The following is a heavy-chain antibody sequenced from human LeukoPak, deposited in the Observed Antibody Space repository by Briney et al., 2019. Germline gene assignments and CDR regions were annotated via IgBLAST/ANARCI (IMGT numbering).Heavy chain of an antibody. Sequence: GGSLRLSCAASGFRFSSYEMNWVRQAPGRGLEWVSYIGNTGRTIYYVDSVKGRFTVSRDNAKNSLYLQMNSLRAEDTAIHYGVRGDRHFFDYWGQGTLVTVSS. V-gene: IGHV3-48*03. D-gene: IGHD1-14*01. CDR3: VRGDRHFFDY. CDR2: IGNTGRTI. CDR1: GFRFSSYE. J-gene: IGHJ4*02.